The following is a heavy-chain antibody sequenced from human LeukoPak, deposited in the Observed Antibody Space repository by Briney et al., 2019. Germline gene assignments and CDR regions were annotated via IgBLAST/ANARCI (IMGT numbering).Heavy chain of an antibody. V-gene: IGHV4-39*01. D-gene: IGHD1-26*01. CDR3: ARSRYGSYYPFDF. J-gene: IGHJ4*02. CDR1: GDSISSSGYY. CDR2: LSYSEDT. Sequence: SETLSLTCSVSGDSISSSGYYWGWIRQPPGKGLEWIGSLSYSEDTYYNPSLESRVTISVGTSKTQFSLNLTSVTASDTAVYYCARSRYGSYYPFDFWGQGTLVTLSS.